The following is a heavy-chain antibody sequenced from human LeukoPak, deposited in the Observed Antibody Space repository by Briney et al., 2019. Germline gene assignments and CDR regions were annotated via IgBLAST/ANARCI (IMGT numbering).Heavy chain of an antibody. CDR2: MDSVGNSR. J-gene: IGHJ4*02. D-gene: IGHD4-17*01. V-gene: IGHV3-74*01. Sequence: GSLRLPCAASGFIFSNYWMHWVRQVPGKGLVWVSGMDSVGNSRNYADAVKGRFTISRDNAKNTMYLQMNSLRVEDTAVYYCGRGKLPGTVTDWGQGTPVTVSS. CDR3: GRGKLPGTVTD. CDR1: GFIFSNYW.